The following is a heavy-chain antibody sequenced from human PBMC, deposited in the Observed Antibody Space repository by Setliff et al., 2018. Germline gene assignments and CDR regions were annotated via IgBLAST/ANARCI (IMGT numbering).Heavy chain of an antibody. CDR3: ARHEDRGYSGYDYYIDY. CDR2: IYPGDSHT. J-gene: IGHJ4*02. D-gene: IGHD5-12*01. Sequence: GESLKISCQGSGYNFSNYWIVWVRQMPGKGLEWMGIIYPGDSHTTYSPSFQGQVTFSADKSTNTAYLQWSSLKASDTAMYFCARHEDRGYSGYDYYIDYWGPGSRVTVS. V-gene: IGHV5-51*01. CDR1: GYNFSNYW.